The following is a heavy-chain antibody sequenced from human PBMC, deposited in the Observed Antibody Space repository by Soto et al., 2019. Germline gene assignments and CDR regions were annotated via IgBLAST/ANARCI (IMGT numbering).Heavy chain of an antibody. Sequence: EVQLLESGGGLVQPGGSLRLSCAASGFTFSILGMGWVRQAPGKGLEWVSVIDYTGGTTYYTDSVKGRFIISRDNSKKILYLQMNSLRTEDTAIYYCAKDATRTSGWYYFDYWGRGALVTVSS. V-gene: IGHV3-23*01. CDR1: GFTFSILG. CDR3: AKDATRTSGWYYFDY. D-gene: IGHD6-19*01. J-gene: IGHJ4*02. CDR2: IDYTGGTT.